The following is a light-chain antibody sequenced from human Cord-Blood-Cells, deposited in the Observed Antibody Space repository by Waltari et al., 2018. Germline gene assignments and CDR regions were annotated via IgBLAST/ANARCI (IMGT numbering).Light chain of an antibody. CDR3: CSYAGSSDV. Sequence: QSALTQPASVSGSPGQSITISCTGNSSDVGRYNLVSWYQQHPGKAPKLMIYEGSKRPSGVSNRFSGSKSGTTASLTISGLQAEDEADYYCCSYAGSSDVFGGGTKLTVL. CDR2: EGS. J-gene: IGLJ3*02. CDR1: SSDVGRYNL. V-gene: IGLV2-23*01.